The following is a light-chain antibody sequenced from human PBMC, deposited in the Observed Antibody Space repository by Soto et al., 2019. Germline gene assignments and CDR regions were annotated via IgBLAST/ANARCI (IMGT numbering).Light chain of an antibody. CDR1: QSVSSSY. J-gene: IGKJ2*01. CDR3: QQYGSSPHT. Sequence: EIVLTQSPGTLSLSPGERATLSCRASQSVSSSYLAWYQHKPGQAPRLLIYGASSRATGIPDRFSGSRSGTDFHLTISRLEPEDFAVYYCQQYGSSPHTFGQGTKLEIK. CDR2: GAS. V-gene: IGKV3-20*01.